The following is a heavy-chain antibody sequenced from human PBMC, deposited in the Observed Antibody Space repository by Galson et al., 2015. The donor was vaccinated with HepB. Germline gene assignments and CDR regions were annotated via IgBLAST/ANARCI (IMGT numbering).Heavy chain of an antibody. Sequence: SCKASGYTFTDSFIHWVRQAPGQGLEWMGWINPKSGDTNYAQKFQGRVTLTRDTSITTAYMELSSLRSDDTAVYYCARHPMGDWSFDVWGRGTLVTVSS. CDR3: ARHPMGDWSFDV. D-gene: IGHD2-8*01. J-gene: IGHJ2*01. CDR1: GYTFTDSF. CDR2: INPKSGDT. V-gene: IGHV1-2*02.